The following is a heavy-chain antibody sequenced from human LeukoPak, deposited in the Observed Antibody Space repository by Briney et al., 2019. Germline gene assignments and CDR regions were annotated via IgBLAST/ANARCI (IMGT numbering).Heavy chain of an antibody. CDR2: ISGSGGST. D-gene: IGHD6-13*01. J-gene: IGHJ3*02. Sequence: TGGSLRLSCAASGFTFSSYAMSWVRQAPGKGLEWVSAISGSGGSTYYADSVKGRFTISRDNSKNTLYLQMNSLRAEDTAVYYCAKASARYSSSWWRNAFDIWGQGTMVTVSS. CDR1: GFTFSSYA. CDR3: AKASARYSSSWWRNAFDI. V-gene: IGHV3-23*01.